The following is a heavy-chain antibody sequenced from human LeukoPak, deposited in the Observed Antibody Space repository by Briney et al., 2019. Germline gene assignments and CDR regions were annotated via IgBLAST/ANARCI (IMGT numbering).Heavy chain of an antibody. CDR1: GGSFSGYY. CDR3: ARRKLTYYYDSSGYYDY. J-gene: IGHJ4*02. Sequence: PSETLSLTCAAYGGSFSGYYWSWIRQPPGKGLEWIGYIYNSGRTNYNPSLKSRVTISVDTSKNQFSLKLSSVTAADTAVYYCARRKLTYYYDSSGYYDYWGQGTLVTVSS. V-gene: IGHV4-59*12. CDR2: IYNSGRT. D-gene: IGHD3-22*01.